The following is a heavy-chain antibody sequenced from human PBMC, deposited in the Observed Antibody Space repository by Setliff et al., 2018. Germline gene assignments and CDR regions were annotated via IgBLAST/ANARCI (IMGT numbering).Heavy chain of an antibody. CDR2: IYPGNADT. CDR1: GYSFSNFW. Sequence: PGESLKISCKGSGYSFSNFWIGWVRQTPGKGLEWMGTIYPGNADTRYSPSFQGQVTISTDTSISTAYLQWSSLKASDTAMYYCARQAGDYFDYWGQGTLVTVSS. D-gene: IGHD3-10*01. V-gene: IGHV5-51*01. J-gene: IGHJ4*02. CDR3: ARQAGDYFDY.